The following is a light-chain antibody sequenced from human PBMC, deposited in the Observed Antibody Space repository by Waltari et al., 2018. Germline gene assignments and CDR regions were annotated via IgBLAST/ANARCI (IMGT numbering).Light chain of an antibody. Sequence: DIVMTQSPDSLALSLGERATINCKSSQSVFYNSNNKNYLAWDQQKPGQPPKLLIYWASRREPGVPDRFSGSASGANFTLTISSLQAEDVAIYYCQQYYTPPYTFGRGTKLEIK. CDR1: QSVFYNSNNKNY. CDR2: WAS. V-gene: IGKV4-1*01. J-gene: IGKJ2*01. CDR3: QQYYTPPYT.